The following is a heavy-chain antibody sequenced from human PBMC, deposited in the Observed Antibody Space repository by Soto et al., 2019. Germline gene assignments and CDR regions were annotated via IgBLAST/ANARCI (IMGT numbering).Heavy chain of an antibody. J-gene: IGHJ4*02. CDR3: AASFGNDWYTY. Sequence: TSETLSLTCSFSGDSVTSHYLTWIRQSPEMGLEWIGYMHYTGFSHYNPSLKSRLTISVDRSKNQFTLQLASVTVADTAIYYCAASFGNDWYTYWGQGTQVTLSS. V-gene: IGHV4-59*02. CDR1: GDSVTSHY. D-gene: IGHD3-16*01. CDR2: MHYTGFS.